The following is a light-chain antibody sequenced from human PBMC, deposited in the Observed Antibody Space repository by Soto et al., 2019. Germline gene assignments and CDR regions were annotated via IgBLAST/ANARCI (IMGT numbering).Light chain of an antibody. Sequence: QSVLTQPRSVSGSPGQSVTISCTGTSSDVGGYNYVSWYQQHPGKAPKLMIYDVNKWPSGVPDRFSGSKSGNTASLTISGLQAEDEADYYCCSYAGTYTFYVFGTGTKLTVL. V-gene: IGLV2-11*01. CDR3: CSYAGTYTFYV. CDR2: DVN. CDR1: SSDVGGYNY. J-gene: IGLJ1*01.